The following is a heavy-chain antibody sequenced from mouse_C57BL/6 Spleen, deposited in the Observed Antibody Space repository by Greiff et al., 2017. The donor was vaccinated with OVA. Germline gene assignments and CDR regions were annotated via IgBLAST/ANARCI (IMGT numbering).Heavy chain of an antibody. CDR2: IWRGGGT. CDR3: AKEGVVAPYAMDY. J-gene: IGHJ4*01. CDR1: GFSLTSYG. Sequence: QVQLKESGPGLVQPSPSLSITCTVSGFSLTSYGVHWVRQSPGKGLEWLGVIWRGGGTDYYADFMSRLSITQDNSKSQVFVKMNSLQADDTAIYFCAKEGVVAPYAMDYWGQGTSVTVSS. V-gene: IGHV2-5*01. D-gene: IGHD1-1*01.